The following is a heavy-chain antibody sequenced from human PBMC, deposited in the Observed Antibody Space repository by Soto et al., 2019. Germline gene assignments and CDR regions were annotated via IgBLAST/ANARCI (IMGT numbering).Heavy chain of an antibody. CDR2: VNPGGSIT. J-gene: IGHJ4*02. CDR3: SYDTCGDKDF. CDR1: GYTFSHYW. V-gene: IGHV3-74*01. Sequence: EVQLVESGGDLVQPGGSLRLSCAASGYTFSHYWMHWVRQAPGKGLVWVSRVNPGGSITTYADSVKGRFTISRDNAKNTLYLQINSLGVEDTALYYCSYDTCGDKDFWGQGTPVTVSS. D-gene: IGHD3-9*01.